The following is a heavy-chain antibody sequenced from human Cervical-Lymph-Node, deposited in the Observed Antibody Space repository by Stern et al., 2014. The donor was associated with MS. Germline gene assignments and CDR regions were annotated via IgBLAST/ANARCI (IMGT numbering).Heavy chain of an antibody. CDR3: ARGITAAGMDS. V-gene: IGHV1-8*01. CDR1: GYSFTSYD. Sequence: QVQLVQSGAEVKKPGASVMVSCKASGYSFTSYDINWVRQATGQGLEWMGWMNPSSGKAGSGQKFQGRVTMTRNTSISTAYMELSSLRSDDTALYYCARGITAAGMDSWGQGTLVTVSS. CDR2: MNPSSGKA. J-gene: IGHJ4*02. D-gene: IGHD6-13*01.